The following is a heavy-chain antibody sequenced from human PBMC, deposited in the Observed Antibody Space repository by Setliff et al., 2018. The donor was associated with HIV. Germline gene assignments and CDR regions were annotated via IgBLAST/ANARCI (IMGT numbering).Heavy chain of an antibody. J-gene: IGHJ4*02. Sequence: GASVKVSCKASGGTFSNYAFSWVRLAPGQGLEWMGGIIPVFDTTNYEKKFRDRVTITADESTSTVYLELISLRSEDTAVYYCAVGDYVWVSYRLDFWGQGTLVTVSS. D-gene: IGHD3-16*02. CDR3: AVGDYVWVSYRLDF. CDR2: IIPVFDTT. V-gene: IGHV1-69*13. CDR1: GGTFSNYA.